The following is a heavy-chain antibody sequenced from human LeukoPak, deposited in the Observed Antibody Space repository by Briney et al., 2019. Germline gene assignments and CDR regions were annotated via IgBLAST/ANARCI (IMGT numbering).Heavy chain of an antibody. Sequence: SVKVSCKASGGTFSSYAISWVRQAPGQGLEWMGGIIPIFGTANYAQKFQGRVTVTADESTSTAYMELSSLRSEDTAVYYCARHDWQLHNWFDPWGQGTLVTVSS. CDR1: GGTFSSYA. J-gene: IGHJ5*02. D-gene: IGHD2-15*01. CDR2: IIPIFGTA. V-gene: IGHV1-69*13. CDR3: ARHDWQLHNWFDP.